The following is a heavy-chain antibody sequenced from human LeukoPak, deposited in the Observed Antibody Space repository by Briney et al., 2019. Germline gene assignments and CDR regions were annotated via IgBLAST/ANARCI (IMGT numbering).Heavy chain of an antibody. CDR2: IKQDGSEK. V-gene: IGHV3-7*01. D-gene: IGHD2-15*01. J-gene: IGHJ3*02. Sequence: GGSLRLSCAASGFTFSSYWMSWVRQAPGKGLEWVANIKQDGSEKYYVDSVKGRFTISRDNAKNTLYLQMGSLRAEDMAVYYCARVGGSLPDAFDIWGQGTMVPVSS. CDR1: GFTFSSYW. CDR3: ARVGGSLPDAFDI.